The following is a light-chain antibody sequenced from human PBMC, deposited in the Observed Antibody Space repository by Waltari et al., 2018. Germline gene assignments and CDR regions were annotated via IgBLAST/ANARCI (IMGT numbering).Light chain of an antibody. CDR1: QNVDRY. CDR2: DAS. CDR3: QQRKNWPPLT. Sequence: ETVLTQSRGTVSLYPGERATLSCRASQNVDRYLAWYQQKPGQAPRLLIYDASIRATGIPARFSGSGSGTDFTLTINSLEPDDFATYYCQQRKNWPPLTFGGGTKVEIK. V-gene: IGKV3-11*01. J-gene: IGKJ4*01.